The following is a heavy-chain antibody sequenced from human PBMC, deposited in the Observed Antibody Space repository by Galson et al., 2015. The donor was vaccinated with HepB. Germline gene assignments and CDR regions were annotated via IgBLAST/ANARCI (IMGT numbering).Heavy chain of an antibody. CDR1: GFTVSSNY. J-gene: IGHJ4*02. V-gene: IGHV3-53*04. D-gene: IGHD6-19*01. CDR3: ARSPWGSSGWGGGYFDY. Sequence: SLRLSCAASGFTVSSNYMSWVRQAPGKGLEWVSVIYSGGSTYYADSVKGRFTISRHNSKNTLYLQMNSLRAEDTAVYYCARSPWGSSGWGGGYFDYWGQGTLVTVSS. CDR2: IYSGGST.